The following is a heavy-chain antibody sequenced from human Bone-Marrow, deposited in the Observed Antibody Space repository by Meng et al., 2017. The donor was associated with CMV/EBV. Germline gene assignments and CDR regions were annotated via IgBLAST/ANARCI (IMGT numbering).Heavy chain of an antibody. V-gene: IGHV3-48*04. CDR1: GFTFSSYS. Sequence: GESLKISCAASGFTFSSYSMNWVRQAPGKGLEWVSSISSSGSTIYYADSVKGRFTISRDNAKNSLYLQMNSLRAEDTAVYYCARADCSSTSCYIRYWGQGTLVTVSS. D-gene: IGHD2-2*02. CDR2: ISSSGSTI. CDR3: ARADCSSTSCYIRY. J-gene: IGHJ4*02.